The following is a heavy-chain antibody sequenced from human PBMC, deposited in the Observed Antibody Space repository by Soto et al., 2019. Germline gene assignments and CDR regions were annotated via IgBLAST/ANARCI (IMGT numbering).Heavy chain of an antibody. CDR3: PRDSRAPTTYEFDN. CDR1: GFTFSSYA. V-gene: IGHV3-30-3*01. J-gene: IGHJ4*02. Sequence: GGSLRLSCAASGFTFSSYAMHWVRQAPGKGLEWVAVISYDGSNKYYADSVKGRFTISRDNSKNTLYLQMNSLRAEDTAVYYCPRDSRAPTTYEFDNWCQETLVTVSS. D-gene: IGHD4-17*01. CDR2: ISYDGSNK.